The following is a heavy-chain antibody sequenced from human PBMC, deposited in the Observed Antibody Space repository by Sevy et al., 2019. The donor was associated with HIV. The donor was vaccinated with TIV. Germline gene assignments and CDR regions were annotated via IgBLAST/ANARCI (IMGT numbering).Heavy chain of an antibody. D-gene: IGHD1-26*01. V-gene: IGHV5-51*01. CDR1: GYSFDNYW. CDR2: IYPADSQS. Sequence: GESLKISCTASGYSFDNYWIGWVRQVPGKGLDWMGLIYPADSQSRYSPSFQGQVTISADKAIKTVYLHWSSLKASDSAMYYCARLNYFTLVARATNSNGENWFDPWGQGTLVTVSS. J-gene: IGHJ5*02. CDR3: ARLNYFTLVARATNSNGENWFDP.